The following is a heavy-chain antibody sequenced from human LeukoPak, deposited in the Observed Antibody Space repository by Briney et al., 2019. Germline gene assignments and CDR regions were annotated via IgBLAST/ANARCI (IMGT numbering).Heavy chain of an antibody. Sequence: PGRSLRLSCAASGFTFSSYGMHWVRQAPGKGLEWVAVISYDGSNKYYADSVKGRFTISRDNSKNTLYLQMNGLRAEDTAVYYCAKDQVTMVRGVIPTAFDIWGQGTMVTVSS. CDR1: GFTFSSYG. CDR3: AKDQVTMVRGVIPTAFDI. D-gene: IGHD3-10*01. V-gene: IGHV3-30*18. CDR2: ISYDGSNK. J-gene: IGHJ3*02.